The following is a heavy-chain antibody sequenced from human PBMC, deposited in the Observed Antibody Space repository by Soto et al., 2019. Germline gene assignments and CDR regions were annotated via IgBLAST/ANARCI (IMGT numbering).Heavy chain of an antibody. CDR1: GYTFTNND. CDR2: MNPGSGDT. D-gene: IGHD5-18*01. Sequence: QVQLVQSGAELKKPGASVRVSCKASGYTFTNNDVTWVRQATGQGLEWMGWMNPGSGDTGYAQKFQGRVTMTRDISIATAYMELSSLRSEDTAIYYCPRMASFGSLNWFDPWGQGTLVTVSS. V-gene: IGHV1-8*01. J-gene: IGHJ5*01. CDR3: PRMASFGSLNWFDP.